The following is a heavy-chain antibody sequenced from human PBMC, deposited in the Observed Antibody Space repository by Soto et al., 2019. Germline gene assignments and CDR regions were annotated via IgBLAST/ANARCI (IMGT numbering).Heavy chain of an antibody. CDR2: ISTGSATI. CDR1: GFLFSNYG. J-gene: IGHJ3*01. V-gene: IGHV3-48*01. D-gene: IGHD6-19*01. CDR3: AIDYEGSGWYHGFDV. Sequence: EVQLVESGGNLVQPGGSLRLSCAASGFLFSNYGMNWVRQAPGKGLEWLSHISTGSATIYYADSVKGRFTISRDNAKKSLYLQMNSLRADDTAVYYCAIDYEGSGWYHGFDVWGQGTVVTVSS.